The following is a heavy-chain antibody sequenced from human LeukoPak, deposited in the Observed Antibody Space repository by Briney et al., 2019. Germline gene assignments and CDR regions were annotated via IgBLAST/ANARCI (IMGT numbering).Heavy chain of an antibody. V-gene: IGHV4-34*01. D-gene: IGHD1-1*01. Sequence: PSETLSLTCAVYGGSFSGYYWSWIRQPPGKGLEWIGEINHSGSTNYNPSLKSRVSISVDTSKNQFSLKLSSVTAADTAVYYCARGPNDTETGYWGQGTLVTVSS. CDR2: INHSGST. J-gene: IGHJ4*02. CDR1: GGSFSGYY. CDR3: ARGPNDTETGY.